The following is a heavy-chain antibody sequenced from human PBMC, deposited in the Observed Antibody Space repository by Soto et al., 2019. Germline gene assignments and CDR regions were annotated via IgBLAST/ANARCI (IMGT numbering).Heavy chain of an antibody. V-gene: IGHV1-69*02. D-gene: IGHD3-10*01. CDR1: GGTFSSYI. Sequence: QVQLVQSGAEVKKPGSSVKVSCKGSGGTFSSYIMSWVRQAPGQGLEWMGRIIPILGIANHAQKFQGRVTITADKSTSTAYMELSSLSSEDTAVYYCARFRGSYGMDVWGQGTTVTVSS. CDR2: IIPILGIA. J-gene: IGHJ6*02. CDR3: ARFRGSYGMDV.